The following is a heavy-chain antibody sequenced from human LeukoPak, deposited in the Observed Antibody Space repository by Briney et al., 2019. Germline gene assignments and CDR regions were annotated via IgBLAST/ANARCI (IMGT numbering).Heavy chain of an antibody. V-gene: IGHV4-39*01. D-gene: IGHD1-26*01. CDR3: ASLYSGSYY. J-gene: IGHJ4*02. Sequence: PSETLSLTCTVSGGSISSSSYYWGWIRQPPGKGLGWIGSIYYSGSTYYNPSLKSRVTISVDTSKNQFSLKLSSVTAADTAVYYCASLYSGSYYWGQGTLVTVSS. CDR1: GGSISSSSYY. CDR2: IYYSGST.